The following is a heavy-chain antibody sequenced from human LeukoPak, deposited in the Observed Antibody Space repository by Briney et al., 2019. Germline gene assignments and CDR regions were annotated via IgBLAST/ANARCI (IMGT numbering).Heavy chain of an antibody. CDR2: IYHSGST. D-gene: IGHD6-19*01. J-gene: IGHJ4*02. V-gene: IGHV4-30-2*01. CDR3: ARSIAVAGTSYYFDY. CDR1: GGSISSGGYS. Sequence: SQTLSLTCAVSGGSISSGGYSWSWIRQPPGKGLEWIGYIYHSGSTYYNPSLKSRVTISVDRSKNQFSLKLSSVTAADTAVYYCARSIAVAGTSYYFDYWGQGTLVTASS.